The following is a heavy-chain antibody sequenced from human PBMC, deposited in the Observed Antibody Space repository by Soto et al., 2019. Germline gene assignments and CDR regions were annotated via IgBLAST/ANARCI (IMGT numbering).Heavy chain of an antibody. CDR2: INAGNGNT. CDR1: GYTFTSYA. CDR3: AREGAVEDIVVPWFDP. Sequence: GESLKISCKASGYTFTSYAMHWVRQAPGQRLEWMGWINAGNGNTKYSQKFQGRVTITRDTSASTAYMELSSLRSEDTAVYYCAREGAVEDIVVPWFDPWGQGTLVTVSS. D-gene: IGHD2-2*01. V-gene: IGHV1-3*01. J-gene: IGHJ5*02.